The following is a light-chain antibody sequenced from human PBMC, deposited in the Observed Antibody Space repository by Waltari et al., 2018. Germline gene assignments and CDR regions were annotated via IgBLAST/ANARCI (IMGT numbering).Light chain of an antibody. CDR3: QQYGSSPGT. V-gene: IGKV3-20*01. Sequence: EIVLTQSPGTLSLSPGERATLSCRASQSVSSSYLAWYQQKPVQAPRLLIDGASSTATGIPDRFSGSGSGTDFTLTISRLEPEDFAVYYCQQYGSSPGTFGQGTKLEIK. J-gene: IGKJ2*02. CDR1: QSVSSSY. CDR2: GAS.